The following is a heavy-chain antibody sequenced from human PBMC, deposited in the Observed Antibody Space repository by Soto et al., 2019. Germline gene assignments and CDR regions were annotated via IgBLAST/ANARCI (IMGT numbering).Heavy chain of an antibody. D-gene: IGHD6-13*01. V-gene: IGHV3-30*18. CDR2: ISYDGSNK. CDR3: AKGDRIAAAGHFDY. CDR1: GFTFSNYG. Sequence: QVQLVESRGGVVQPGRSLRLSCAASGFTFSNYGMHWVRQAPGKGLEWVAVISYDGSNKYYADSVKGRFTISRDNSKNTLYLQMNSLRAEDTAVYYCAKGDRIAAAGHFDYWGQGTLVTVSS. J-gene: IGHJ4*02.